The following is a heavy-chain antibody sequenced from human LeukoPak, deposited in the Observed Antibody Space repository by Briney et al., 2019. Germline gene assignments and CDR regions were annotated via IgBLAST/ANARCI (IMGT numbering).Heavy chain of an antibody. V-gene: IGHV3-30*02. J-gene: IGHJ4*02. CDR1: GFTFSSYG. CDR2: IRYDGSNK. D-gene: IGHD3-3*01. CDR3: AKDRGFLEWLPDY. Sequence: GGSLRLSCAASGFTFSSYGMHWVRQAPGKGLEWVAFIRYDGSNKYYADSVKGRFTISRDNSKNTLNLQMNSLRAEDTAVYYCAKDRGFLEWLPDYWGQGTLVTVSS.